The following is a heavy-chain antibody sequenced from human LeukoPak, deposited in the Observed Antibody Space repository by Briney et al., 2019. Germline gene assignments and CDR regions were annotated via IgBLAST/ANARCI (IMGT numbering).Heavy chain of an antibody. CDR1: GGSICNSY. Sequence: SDTLSLTCAVSGGSICNSYCSWARQPPGKELEFIGYISTGGDINYHPSLRSRATMSINPSNNQLSLTLTSVTTADTAVYFCVRGPGRGYDNEPWGQGSLVTVSS. J-gene: IGHJ5*02. V-gene: IGHV4-4*08. CDR2: ISTGGDI. CDR3: VRGPGRGYDNEP. D-gene: IGHD3-9*01.